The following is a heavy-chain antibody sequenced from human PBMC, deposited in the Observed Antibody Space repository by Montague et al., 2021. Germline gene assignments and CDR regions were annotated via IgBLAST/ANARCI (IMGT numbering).Heavy chain of an antibody. V-gene: IGHV4-59*08. CDR1: SGSIFHAH. Sequence: SETLSLTCTVFSGSIFHAHWSWVRQPPGKGLEWLGSMFYGGATSNNPSLKSRVTMSIDTSTNQFSLKLSFVTAADTAVYYCAKQDYFVSGTSYKGFDPWGQGILVTVSS. CDR2: MFYGGAT. D-gene: IGHD3-10*01. CDR3: AKQDYFVSGTSYKGFDP. J-gene: IGHJ5*02.